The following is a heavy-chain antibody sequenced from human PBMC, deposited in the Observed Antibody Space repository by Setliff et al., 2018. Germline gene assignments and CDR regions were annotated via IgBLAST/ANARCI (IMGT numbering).Heavy chain of an antibody. CDR2: IHTSEST. Sequence: SETLSLTCSVSGASISSYFWTWIRQPPGKGLEWIGNIHTSESTTYNPSLKSRVTIPLATSKRQFSRKLTSVTAADTAVYYCARALASGSYYGQSSYYMDVWGKGTTVTVSS. CDR3: ARALASGSYYGQSSYYMDV. D-gene: IGHD3-10*01. J-gene: IGHJ6*03. CDR1: GASISSYF. V-gene: IGHV4-4*08.